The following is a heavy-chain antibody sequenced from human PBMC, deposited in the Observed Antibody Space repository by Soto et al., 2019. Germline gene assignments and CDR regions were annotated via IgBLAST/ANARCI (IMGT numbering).Heavy chain of an antibody. V-gene: IGHV4-61*01. D-gene: IGHD6-6*01. J-gene: IGHJ5*02. CDR1: GGSVSSGSYY. CDR2: IYYSGSS. Sequence: QVQLQESGPGLVKPSETLSLTCTVSGGSVSSGSYYWSWIRQPPGKGLEWIGYIYYSGSSNYNPPLTRRATISVDTSKNQFSRTLSSVTAADTAMYYCARASRVDSSSSGWFDPWGQGTLVTVSS. CDR3: ARASRVDSSSSGWFDP.